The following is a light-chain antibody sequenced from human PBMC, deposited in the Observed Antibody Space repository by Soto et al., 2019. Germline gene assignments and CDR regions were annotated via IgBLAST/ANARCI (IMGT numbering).Light chain of an antibody. CDR3: SSYAGSNNFV. V-gene: IGLV2-8*01. CDR2: DVT. Sequence: QSALTQPPSASGSPGQSVTISCTGTSSDVGGYNYVSWYQQHPGKAPKLMIYDVTKRPSGVPDRFSGSKSGSTASLTVSGLQAEDEADYYCSSYAGSNNFVFGSGTKVTVL. J-gene: IGLJ1*01. CDR1: SSDVGGYNY.